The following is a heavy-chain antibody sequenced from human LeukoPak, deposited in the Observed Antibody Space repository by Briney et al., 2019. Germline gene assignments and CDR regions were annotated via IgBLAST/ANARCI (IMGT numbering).Heavy chain of an antibody. Sequence: GGSLRLSCAASGFTFSDYSMSWIRQAPGKGLEWISYISSSSNSIYYSDSVKGRFTISRDNSKNTLYLQMNSLRAEDTAVYYCATWAIWGQGTMVTVSS. CDR2: ISSSSNSI. D-gene: IGHD7-27*01. CDR3: ATWAI. CDR1: GFTFSDYS. V-gene: IGHV3-48*01. J-gene: IGHJ3*02.